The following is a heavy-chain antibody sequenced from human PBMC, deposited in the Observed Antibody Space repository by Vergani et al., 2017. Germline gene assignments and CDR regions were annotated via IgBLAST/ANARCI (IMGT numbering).Heavy chain of an antibody. V-gene: IGHV4-61*01. Sequence: QVQLQESGPGLVKPSETLSLTCAVSGYSISSSYYWSWIRQPPGKGLEWIGYIYYSGSTNYNPSLKSRVTISVDTSKNQFSLKLSSVTAADTAVYYCASTQPGRILRDWYFDLWGRGTLVTVSS. J-gene: IGHJ2*01. CDR3: ASTQPGRILRDWYFDL. D-gene: IGHD1-14*01. CDR1: GYSISSSYY. CDR2: IYYSGST.